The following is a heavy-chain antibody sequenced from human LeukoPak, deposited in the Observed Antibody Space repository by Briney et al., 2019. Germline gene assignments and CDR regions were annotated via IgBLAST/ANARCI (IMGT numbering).Heavy chain of an antibody. CDR2: MYYSGST. CDR1: GGSISSYY. J-gene: IGHJ3*02. Sequence: SETLSLTCTVSGGSISSYYWSWIRQPPGKGLEWIGSMYYSGSTNYNPSLKSRVTISVDTSKNQFSLKLSSVTAADTALYYCASQGYCSGGTCYSGSLTAAFDIWGQGTMVTVSS. D-gene: IGHD2-15*01. CDR3: ASQGYCSGGTCYSGSLTAAFDI. V-gene: IGHV4-59*08.